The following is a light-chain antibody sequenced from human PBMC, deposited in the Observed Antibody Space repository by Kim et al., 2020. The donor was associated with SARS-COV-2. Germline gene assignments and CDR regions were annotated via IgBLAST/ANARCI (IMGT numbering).Light chain of an antibody. J-gene: IGLJ1*01. Sequence: QSVLTQPASVSGSPGQSITISCTGTSSDVGGYNYVSWYQQHPGKAPKVMIYDVSKRPSGVSNRFSGSKSGNTASLTISGLQAEDEADYYCSSYTSSSTYVFGTGTKVT. CDR2: DVS. CDR1: SSDVGGYNY. V-gene: IGLV2-14*01. CDR3: SSYTSSSTYV.